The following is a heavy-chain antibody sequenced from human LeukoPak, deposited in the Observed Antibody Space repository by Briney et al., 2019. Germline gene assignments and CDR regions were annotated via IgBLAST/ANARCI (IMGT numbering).Heavy chain of an antibody. CDR3: AREESYGYYYGMDV. Sequence: PSETLSLTCTVSGGSISSYYWSWIRQPPGKGLEWIGYIYYSGSTNYNPSLKSRVTISVDTSKNQFSLKLSSVTAADTAVYYCAREESYGYYYGMDVWGQGTTVTVSS. J-gene: IGHJ6*02. V-gene: IGHV4-59*01. CDR2: IYYSGST. D-gene: IGHD1-26*01. CDR1: GGSISSYY.